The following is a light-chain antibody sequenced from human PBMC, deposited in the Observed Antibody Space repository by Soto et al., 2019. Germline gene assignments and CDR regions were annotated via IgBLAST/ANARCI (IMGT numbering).Light chain of an antibody. Sequence: QSALTQPPAASGSPGQSVTISCTGTSSDVGGYKYVSWYQHHPGKAPKLLIYEVSRRPSGVPDRFSGSKSDNTASLTVSGIQAEDEADYYCSSYAGSNKVVFGGGTKLTVL. CDR1: SSDVGGYKY. J-gene: IGLJ2*01. CDR2: EVS. CDR3: SSYAGSNKVV. V-gene: IGLV2-8*01.